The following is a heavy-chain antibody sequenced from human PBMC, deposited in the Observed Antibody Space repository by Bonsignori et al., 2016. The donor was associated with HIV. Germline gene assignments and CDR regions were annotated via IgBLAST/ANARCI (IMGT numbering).Heavy chain of an antibody. CDR2: ISAYNGNT. V-gene: IGHV1-18*01. Sequence: ASVKVSCKASGYTFTSYGISWVRQAPGQGLEWMGWISAYNGNTNYAQKLQGRVTMTTDTSTSTAYMELRSLRSDDTCLRYFDWLLFFSTPSNYYYYYMDVWGKGTTVTVSS. CDR1: GYTFTSYG. D-gene: IGHD3-9*01. CDR3: DWLLFFSTPSNYYYYYMDV. J-gene: IGHJ6*03.